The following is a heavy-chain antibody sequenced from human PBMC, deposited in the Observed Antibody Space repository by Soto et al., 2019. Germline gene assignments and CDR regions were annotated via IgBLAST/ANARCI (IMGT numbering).Heavy chain of an antibody. V-gene: IGHV3-13*01. Sequence: VQLVESGGGLVQPGGSLRLSCAASGFTFSSYDMHWVRQAPGKGLEWVSAIGSAGDTYYPASVKGRFTISRENAKNSLYLQMNSLRAGDTAVYYCVRSILFSYYYMDVWGKGTTVTVS. CDR1: GFTFSSYD. J-gene: IGHJ6*03. CDR2: IGSAGDT. CDR3: VRSILFSYYYMDV. D-gene: IGHD3-9*01.